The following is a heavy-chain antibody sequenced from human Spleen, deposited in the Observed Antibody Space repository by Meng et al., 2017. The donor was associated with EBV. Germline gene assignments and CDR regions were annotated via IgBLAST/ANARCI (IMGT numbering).Heavy chain of an antibody. V-gene: IGHV4-38-2*02. Sequence: QLQESGPGQVRPSEPPSLTCTVSGDSISSFYYWAWLRQPPGRGLEWIGSAYYSGRTYYSPSLRSRVTVSIDTSKNQFSLRLTSVTTADTAVYYCARDRSGHSVGGYFDYWGQGILVTVSS. CDR1: GDSISSFYY. CDR3: ARDRSGHSVGGYFDY. J-gene: IGHJ4*02. CDR2: AYYSGRT. D-gene: IGHD5/OR15-5a*01.